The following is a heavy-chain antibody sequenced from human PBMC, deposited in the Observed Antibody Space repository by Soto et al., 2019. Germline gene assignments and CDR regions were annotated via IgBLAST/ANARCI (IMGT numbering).Heavy chain of an antibody. Sequence: EVQLVESGGGLVQPGGSLRLSCAASGFTFSSYAMHWVRQAPGKGLEYVSAISSNGGSTYYANSVKGRFTISRDNSKNTLYLQMGSLRAEDRAVYYCARGGREQDSQYWYFDLWGRGTLVTVSS. CDR1: GFTFSSYA. V-gene: IGHV3-64*01. J-gene: IGHJ2*01. D-gene: IGHD2-15*01. CDR3: ARGGREQDSQYWYFDL. CDR2: ISSNGGST.